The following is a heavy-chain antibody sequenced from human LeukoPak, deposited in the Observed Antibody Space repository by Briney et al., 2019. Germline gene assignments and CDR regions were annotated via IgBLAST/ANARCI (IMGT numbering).Heavy chain of an antibody. D-gene: IGHD3-3*01. J-gene: IGHJ6*03. Sequence: GESLKISCKGSGYSFTSYWIGWVRQMPGKGLEWMGIIYPGDSDTRYSPSFQGQVTISADKSISTAYLQWSSLKASDTAMYYCARNYDFWSGGSYYYYMDVWGKGTTVTVSS. V-gene: IGHV5-51*01. CDR1: GYSFTSYW. CDR3: ARNYDFWSGGSYYYYMDV. CDR2: IYPGDSDT.